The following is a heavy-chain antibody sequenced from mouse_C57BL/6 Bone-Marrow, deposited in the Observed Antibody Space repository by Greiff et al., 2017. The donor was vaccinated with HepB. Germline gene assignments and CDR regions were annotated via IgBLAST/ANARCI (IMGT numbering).Heavy chain of an antibody. Sequence: VQLQQSGAELARPGASVKLSCKASGYTFTSYGISWVKQRTGQGLEWIGEIYHRSGNTYYNEKFKGKATLTSDKSSSKAYIEIRSLTSEDSAVYFCAREYYGSKDYWGQGTTLTVSS. D-gene: IGHD1-1*01. J-gene: IGHJ2*01. CDR3: AREYYGSKDY. CDR1: GYTFTSYG. CDR2: IYHRSGNT. V-gene: IGHV1-81*01.